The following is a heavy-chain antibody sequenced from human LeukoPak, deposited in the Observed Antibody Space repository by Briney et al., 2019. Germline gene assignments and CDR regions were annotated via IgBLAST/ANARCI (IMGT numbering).Heavy chain of an antibody. CDR3: ARLSYYYDSSGYYYPPNFDY. Sequence: KSLKISCKGSGYSFTSYWIGWVRQMPGKGLEWMGIIYPGDSDTRYSPSFQGQVTISADKSISTAYLQWSSLKASDTAMYYCARLSYYYDSSGYYYPPNFDYWGQGTLVTVSS. CDR1: GYSFTSYW. D-gene: IGHD3-22*01. V-gene: IGHV5-51*01. J-gene: IGHJ4*02. CDR2: IYPGDSDT.